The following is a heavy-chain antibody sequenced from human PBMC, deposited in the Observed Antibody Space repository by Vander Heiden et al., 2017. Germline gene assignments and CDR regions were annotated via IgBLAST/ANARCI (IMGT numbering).Heavy chain of an antibody. CDR3: ARDQGIAAAGYYYYYGMDV. CDR2: IYYSGST. V-gene: IGHV4-59*01. D-gene: IGHD6-13*01. CDR1: GGSISSYY. Sequence: QVQLQESGPGLVKPSETLSLTCTVSGGSISSYYWSWIRQPPGKGLEWIGYIYYSGSTNYNPSLKSRVTISVDTSKNQFSLKLSSVTAADTAVYYCARDQGIAAAGYYYYYGMDVWGQGTTVTVSS. J-gene: IGHJ6*02.